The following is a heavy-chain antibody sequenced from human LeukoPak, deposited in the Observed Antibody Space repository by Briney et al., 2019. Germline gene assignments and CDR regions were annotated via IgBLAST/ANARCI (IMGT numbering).Heavy chain of an antibody. CDR3: ARGYAFDY. Sequence: GASVTVSCKASGGTFSSYAISWVRQAPGQGLEWMGRIIPILGIANYAQKFQGRVTITADESTSTAYMELSSLRSEDTAVYYCARGYAFDYWGQGTLVTVSS. J-gene: IGHJ4*02. CDR2: IIPILGIA. V-gene: IGHV1-69*04. D-gene: IGHD3-16*01. CDR1: GGTFSSYA.